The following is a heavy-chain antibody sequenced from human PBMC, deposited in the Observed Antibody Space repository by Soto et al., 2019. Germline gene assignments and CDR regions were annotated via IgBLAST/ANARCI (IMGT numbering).Heavy chain of an antibody. D-gene: IGHD3-16*01. V-gene: IGHV3-7*01. Sequence: EVQLVESGGGLVQPGGSLRLSCVTSGFTFSDSWMNWVRQAPGKGLEWLANLNQDGSVSKYVDSLKGRFTISRDNARNSVYLEINILTTEETAVYYCASWVSTLNYWGQGTLVTVSS. J-gene: IGHJ4*02. CDR3: ASWVSTLNY. CDR1: GFTFSDSW. CDR2: LNQDGSVS.